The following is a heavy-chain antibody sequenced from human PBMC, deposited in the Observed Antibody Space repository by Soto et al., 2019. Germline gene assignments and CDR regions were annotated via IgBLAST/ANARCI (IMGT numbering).Heavy chain of an antibody. CDR3: ARDRSNSPDLFDS. CDR1: GGSINSDEYY. D-gene: IGHD1-1*01. J-gene: IGHJ4*02. CDR2: VYYTGST. Sequence: QVQLQESGPGLVKPSQTLSLTCSVSGGSINSDEYYWTWIRQPPGGGLERIGHVYYTGSTSYSPSLNSRLTISVDTSKNQFSLRLNSVSAADTAVYYCARDRSNSPDLFDSWGQGTLVTVSS. V-gene: IGHV4-30-4*01.